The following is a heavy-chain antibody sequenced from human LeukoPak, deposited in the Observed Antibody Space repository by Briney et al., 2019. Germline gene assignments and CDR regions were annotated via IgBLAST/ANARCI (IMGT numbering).Heavy chain of an antibody. CDR1: GFTFSTYG. D-gene: IGHD1-1*01. CDR3: ARDGTTGTTHYFDH. CDR2: IWYDGSNK. Sequence: SGGSLRLSCAASGFTFSTYGMHWVRQAPGKGLEWVAFIWYDGSNKYSADSVKGRFTISRDNSRNTLYLQMNSLRAEDTAVYYCARDGTTGTTHYFDHWGQGTLVTVS. V-gene: IGHV3-33*01. J-gene: IGHJ4*02.